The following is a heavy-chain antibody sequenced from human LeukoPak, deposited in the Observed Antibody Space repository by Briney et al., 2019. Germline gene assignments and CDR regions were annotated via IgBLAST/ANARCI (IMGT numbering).Heavy chain of an antibody. CDR3: ARANWSPFYYFDY. CDR2: ISAYNGNT. D-gene: IGHD1-20*01. V-gene: IGHV1-18*01. CDR1: GYTFTNYG. Sequence: AASVTVSFKASGYTFTNYGISWVRQAPGQGLEWMGWISAYNGNTNYAQKLQGRVTMTTDTSTSTAYMELRSLRSDDTAVYYCARANWSPFYYFDYWGQGTLVTVSS. J-gene: IGHJ4*02.